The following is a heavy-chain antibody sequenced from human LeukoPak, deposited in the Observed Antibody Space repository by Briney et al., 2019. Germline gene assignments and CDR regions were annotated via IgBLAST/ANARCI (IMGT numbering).Heavy chain of an antibody. V-gene: IGHV3-30*02. J-gene: IGHJ5*02. CDR3: AKGRRAYSSSWENWFDP. CDR1: GFTFSSYG. CDR2: IRYDGSNK. Sequence: GGSLRLSCAASGFTFSSYGMHWVRQAPGKGLEWVAFIRYDGSNKYYADSVKGRFTISRDNSKNTLYLQMNSLRAEDTAVYYCAKGRRAYSSSWENWFDPWGQGTLVTVSS. D-gene: IGHD6-13*01.